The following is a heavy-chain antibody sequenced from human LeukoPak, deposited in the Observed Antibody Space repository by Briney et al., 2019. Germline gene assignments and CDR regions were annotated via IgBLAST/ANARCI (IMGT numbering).Heavy chain of an antibody. CDR2: ISSSSSYI. V-gene: IGHV3-21*01. D-gene: IGHD2-15*01. J-gene: IGHJ5*02. CDR1: GFTFSSYS. Sequence: PGESLRLSCAASGFTFSSYSMNWVRQAPGKGLEWVSSISSSSSYIYYADSVKGRFTISRDNAKNSLYLQMNSLRAEDTAVYYCARGRVAFNWFDPWGQGTLVTVSS. CDR3: ARGRVAFNWFDP.